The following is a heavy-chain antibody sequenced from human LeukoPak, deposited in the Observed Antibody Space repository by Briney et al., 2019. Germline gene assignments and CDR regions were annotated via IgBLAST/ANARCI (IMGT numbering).Heavy chain of an antibody. V-gene: IGHV3-64D*06. CDR2: IRSNGGST. D-gene: IGHD6-19*01. CDR1: GFTFSSYA. CDR3: VKDQYSSGCPDY. Sequence: GGSLRLSCSASGFTFSSYAMHWVRQAPGKGLEYVSAIRSNGGSTYYADSVKGRFTISRDNSKNTLYLQMSSLRAEDTAVYYCVKDQYSSGCPDYWGQGTLVTVSS. J-gene: IGHJ4*02.